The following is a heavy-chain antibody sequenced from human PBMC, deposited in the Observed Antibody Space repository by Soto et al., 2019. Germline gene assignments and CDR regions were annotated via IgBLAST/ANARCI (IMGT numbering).Heavy chain of an antibody. J-gene: IGHJ4*02. CDR1: AFTFSDYC. Sequence: GGSLRLSCTASAFTFSDYCMAWIRQAPGKGLEWVSCISSSGSTVYYADSVKGRFTISRDNTRNSLYLQMNSLRDEDTALYYCVRYCSTTLCNGVATRTFDYWGQGTLVTVSS. V-gene: IGHV3-11*04. CDR3: VRYCSTTLCNGVATRTFDY. CDR2: ISSSGSTV. D-gene: IGHD2-2*01.